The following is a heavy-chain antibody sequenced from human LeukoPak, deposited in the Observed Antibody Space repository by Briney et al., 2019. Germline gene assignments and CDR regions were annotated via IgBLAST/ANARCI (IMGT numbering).Heavy chain of an antibody. D-gene: IGHD2-21*01. Sequence: GGSLRLSRAVSGFTFISYGVDWVRQAPGKGLEWVAVIWYDGSNKYYADSVKGRFTISRDNSKNTLYLQMNSLRAEDTAVYYCARHQGSSATTYFFDYCGQGTLVTVSS. CDR1: GFTFISYG. CDR3: ARHQGSSATTYFFDY. CDR2: IWYDGSNK. V-gene: IGHV3-33*01. J-gene: IGHJ4*02.